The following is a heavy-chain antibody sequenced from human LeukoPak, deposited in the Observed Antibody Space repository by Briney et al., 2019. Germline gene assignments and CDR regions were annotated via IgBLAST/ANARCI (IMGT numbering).Heavy chain of an antibody. Sequence: ASVKVSCKASGYTFTSYGISWVRQAPGQGLEWMGSISAYNGNTNHAQKLQGRVTMTTDTSTSTAYMELRSLRSDDTAVYYCARDSGRDIVVVPASFDYWGHGTLVTVSS. CDR1: GYTFTSYG. CDR3: ARDSGRDIVVVPASFDY. V-gene: IGHV1-18*04. D-gene: IGHD2-2*01. J-gene: IGHJ4*01. CDR2: ISAYNGNT.